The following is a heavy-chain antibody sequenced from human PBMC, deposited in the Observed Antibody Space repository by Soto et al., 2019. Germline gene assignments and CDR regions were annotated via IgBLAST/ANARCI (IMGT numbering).Heavy chain of an antibody. V-gene: IGHV4-59*12. J-gene: IGHJ6*02. CDR3: ARVFGFGGMDV. D-gene: IGHD3-10*01. Sequence: SETLSLTCTVSGGSISSYYWSWIRQPPGKGLEWIGYIYYSGSTNYNPSLKSRVTISVDTSKNQFSLKLSSVTAADTAVYYCARVFGFGGMDVWGQGTKVTVSS. CDR1: GGSISSYY. CDR2: IYYSGST.